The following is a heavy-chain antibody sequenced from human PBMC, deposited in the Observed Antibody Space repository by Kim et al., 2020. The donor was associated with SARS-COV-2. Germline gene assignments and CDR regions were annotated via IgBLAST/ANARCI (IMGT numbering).Heavy chain of an antibody. Sequence: SETLSLTCTVSGASISSSGYYWGWQRQPQGLGWVWIVCYYYSGNYYYNPSLRSRFTISVDTPKNQFSLKLSSVTAADTAAYYCARNFRGISIRFLGLFQFDYWGQGTLVTVSS. J-gene: IGHJ4*02. V-gene: IGHV4-39*01. CDR2: YYYSGNY. CDR1: GASISSSGYY. D-gene: IGHD3-10*01. CDR3: ARNFRGISIRFLGLFQFDY.